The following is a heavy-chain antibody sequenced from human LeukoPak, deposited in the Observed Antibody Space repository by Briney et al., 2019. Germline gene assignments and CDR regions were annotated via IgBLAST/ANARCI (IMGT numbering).Heavy chain of an antibody. CDR2: INDSGGST. J-gene: IGHJ4*02. V-gene: IGHV3-23*01. CDR1: GFTFSTYD. CDR3: AKDKESYFND. Sequence: GGSLRLSCAASGFTFSTYDMTWVRQAPGKGLEWVSTINDSGGSTFYADSVKGRFTISRDNSKNTLYLQMSSLRVEDTAIYYCAKDKESYFNDWGQGTLVTVSS.